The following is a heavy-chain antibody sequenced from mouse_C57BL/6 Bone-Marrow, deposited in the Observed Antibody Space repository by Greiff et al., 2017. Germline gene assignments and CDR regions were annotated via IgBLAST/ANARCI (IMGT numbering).Heavy chain of an antibody. Sequence: VQLQQSGPELVKPGASVKIPCKASGYTFTDYNMDWVKQSHGKSLEWIGDINPNNGGTNYNQKFKGKATLTVDKSSSTAYMELRSLTSEDTAVYYCARHGSSYDWYFDVWGTGTTVTVSS. D-gene: IGHD1-1*01. V-gene: IGHV1-18*01. J-gene: IGHJ1*03. CDR1: GYTFTDYN. CDR2: INPNNGGT. CDR3: ARHGSSYDWYFDV.